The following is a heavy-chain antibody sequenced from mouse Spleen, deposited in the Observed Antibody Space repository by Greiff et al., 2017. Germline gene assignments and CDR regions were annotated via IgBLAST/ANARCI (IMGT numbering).Heavy chain of an antibody. D-gene: IGHD1-1*01. CDR1: GFTFSSYA. J-gene: IGHJ3*01. CDR2: ISSGGSYT. V-gene: IGHV5-9-3*01. Sequence: EVHLVESGGGLVKPGGSLKLSCAASGFTFSSYAMSWVRQTPEKRLEWVATISSGGSYTYYPDSVKGRFTISRDNAKNTLYLQMSSLRSEDTAMYYCARRGYGSSYDFAYWGQGTLVTVSA. CDR3: ARRGYGSSYDFAY.